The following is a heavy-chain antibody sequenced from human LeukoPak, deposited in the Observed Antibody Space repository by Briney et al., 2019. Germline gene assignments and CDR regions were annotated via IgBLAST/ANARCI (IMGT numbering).Heavy chain of an antibody. CDR2: IYYSGST. Sequence: SETLALTCTVSGGSISTYYWSWIRQPPGKGLEWIGYIYYSGSTNYNPSLKSRVTISVDTSKNQFSLKLSSVTAADTAVYYCARGIYRYYGSGSYTGWFDPWGQGTLVTVSS. CDR1: GGSISTYY. CDR3: ARGIYRYYGSGSYTGWFDP. D-gene: IGHD3-10*01. J-gene: IGHJ5*02. V-gene: IGHV4-59*01.